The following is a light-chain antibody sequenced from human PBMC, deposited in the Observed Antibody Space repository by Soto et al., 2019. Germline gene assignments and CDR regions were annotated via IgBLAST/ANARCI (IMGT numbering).Light chain of an antibody. CDR2: GAS. Sequence: EIPMTQSPSSLSASVGDRVTITCRASQGISNYLAWYQQKPGKVPKLLIYGASTLQLGVPSRLSGSGSGTDFTLIISSLQPEDVAPYYCQKYDSAPWTFGQGTKLEIK. CDR3: QKYDSAPWT. J-gene: IGKJ1*01. CDR1: QGISNY. V-gene: IGKV1-27*01.